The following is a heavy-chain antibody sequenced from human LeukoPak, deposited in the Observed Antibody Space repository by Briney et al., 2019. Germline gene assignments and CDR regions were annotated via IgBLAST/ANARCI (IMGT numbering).Heavy chain of an antibody. Sequence: GGSLRLSCAASGFFFDDYGMHWVRQAPGKGLEWVAVISYDGTNKYYADSVKGRFTISRDNSKNTLYLQMNSLRTEDTAVYYCAKDYSKTSYYGSGTYYRPNWFDPWGQGTLVTVSS. D-gene: IGHD3-10*01. CDR1: GFFFDDYG. CDR3: AKDYSKTSYYGSGTYYRPNWFDP. CDR2: ISYDGTNK. V-gene: IGHV3-30*18. J-gene: IGHJ5*02.